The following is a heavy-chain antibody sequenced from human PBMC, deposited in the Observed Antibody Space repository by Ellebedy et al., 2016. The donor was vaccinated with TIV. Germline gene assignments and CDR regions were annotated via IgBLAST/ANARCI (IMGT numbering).Heavy chain of an antibody. CDR2: VYSGGTT. Sequence: GESLKISCAASGFTVSSNYMSWVRQAPGKGLEWVSVVYSGGTTYYADSVEGRFTISRDNSKNTLYLQMYSLRAEDTAVYYCARVFGDYEYNWFDLWGQGTLVTVSS. CDR1: GFTVSSNY. V-gene: IGHV3-66*01. D-gene: IGHD4-17*01. J-gene: IGHJ5*02. CDR3: ARVFGDYEYNWFDL.